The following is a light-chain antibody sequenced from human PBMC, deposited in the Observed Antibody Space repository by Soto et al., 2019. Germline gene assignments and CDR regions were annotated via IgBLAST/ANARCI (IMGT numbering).Light chain of an antibody. V-gene: IGKV3-20*01. J-gene: IGKJ1*01. Sequence: EIVLTQSPGTLSLSPGERATLSCRASQSVSNNYLAWYQQKPGQAPRLLIYDASSRATGIPDRFSGSGSGTDFILTISRLEPDDFAVYYCQQYGRSPRTFGQGTKVDI. CDR1: QSVSNNY. CDR2: DAS. CDR3: QQYGRSPRT.